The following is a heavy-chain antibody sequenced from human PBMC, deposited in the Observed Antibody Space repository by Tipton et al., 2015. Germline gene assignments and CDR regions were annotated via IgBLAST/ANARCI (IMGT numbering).Heavy chain of an antibody. CDR3: ARKSLLLDY. V-gene: IGHV4-39*01. Sequence: GLVKPSETLSLTCTVSGGPITSSAYYWGWIRQPPGKGLEWIGSVYFSGTTYYNPSLKSRVTISMDPSKNHFSLKLTSVTAADTAVYYCARKSLLLDYWGQGTLVTVSS. CDR2: VYFSGTT. D-gene: IGHD2-15*01. CDR1: GGPITSSAYY. J-gene: IGHJ4*02.